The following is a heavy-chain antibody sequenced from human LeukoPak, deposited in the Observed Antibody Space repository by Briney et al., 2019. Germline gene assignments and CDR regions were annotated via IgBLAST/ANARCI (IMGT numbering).Heavy chain of an antibody. CDR2: IYSGGST. CDR3: ARETYKRFDY. Sequence: GGSLRLSFAASGFTVSSNYMSWVRQAPGKGLEWVSVIYSGGSTYYADSVKGRFTISRDNAKNSLYLQMNSLRAEDTAVYYCARETYKRFDYWGQGTLVTVSS. V-gene: IGHV3-53*01. CDR1: GFTVSSNY. J-gene: IGHJ4*02. D-gene: IGHD5-24*01.